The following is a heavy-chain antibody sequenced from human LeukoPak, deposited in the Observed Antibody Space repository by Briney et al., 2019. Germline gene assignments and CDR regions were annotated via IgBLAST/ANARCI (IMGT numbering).Heavy chain of an antibody. V-gene: IGHV3-21*01. J-gene: IGHJ4*02. D-gene: IGHD3-3*01. Sequence: GRSLRLSCIASGFTFDDYAMHWVRQAPGKGLEWVSSISSSSSYIYYADSVKGRFTISRDNAKNSLYLQMNSLRAEDTAVYYCARGVHYDFWSGSCFDYWGQGTLVTVSS. CDR2: ISSSSSYI. CDR1: GFTFDDYA. CDR3: ARGVHYDFWSGSCFDY.